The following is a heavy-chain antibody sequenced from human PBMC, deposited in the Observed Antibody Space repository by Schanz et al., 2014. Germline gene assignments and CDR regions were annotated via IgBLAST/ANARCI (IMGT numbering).Heavy chain of an antibody. J-gene: IGHJ4*02. V-gene: IGHV1-18*01. CDR1: GGTFSSFG. Sequence: VQLEQSGAEVKKPGSSVKVSCKASGGTFSSFGINWVRQAPGQGLEWVGWISPYTGNTHYFDKMEGRVTMTTDTSTSTAYMELRSLRSDDTALYYCAKGKSEVRGIILDYWGQGTMVVVSS. CDR3: AKGKSEVRGIILDY. D-gene: IGHD3-10*01. CDR2: ISPYTGNT.